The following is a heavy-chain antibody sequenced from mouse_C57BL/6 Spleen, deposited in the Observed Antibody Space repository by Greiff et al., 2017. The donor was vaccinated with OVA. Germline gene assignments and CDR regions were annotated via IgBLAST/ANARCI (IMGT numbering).Heavy chain of an antibody. Sequence: VQLQQSGAELVKPGASVKLSCKASGYTFTSYWMHWVKQRPGQGLEWIGMIHPNSGSTNYNEKFKSKATLTVDKSSSTAYMQLSSLTSEDSAVYYCARFGGGYAMDYWGQGTSVTVSS. J-gene: IGHJ4*01. CDR3: ARFGGGYAMDY. V-gene: IGHV1-64*01. CDR1: GYTFTSYW. CDR2: IHPNSGST.